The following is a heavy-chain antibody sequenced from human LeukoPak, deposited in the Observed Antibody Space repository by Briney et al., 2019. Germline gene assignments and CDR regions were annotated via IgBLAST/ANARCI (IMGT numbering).Heavy chain of an antibody. CDR1: GGSFSGYY. J-gene: IGHJ3*02. D-gene: IGHD6-19*01. Sequence: PSETLSLTCAVHGGSFSGYYWSWIRQPPGKGLEWIGEINHSGSTNYNPSLKSRVTISVDTSKNQFSLKLSSVTAADTAVYYCARKNGKQWAFDIWGQGTMVTVSS. V-gene: IGHV4-34*01. CDR3: ARKNGKQWAFDI. CDR2: INHSGST.